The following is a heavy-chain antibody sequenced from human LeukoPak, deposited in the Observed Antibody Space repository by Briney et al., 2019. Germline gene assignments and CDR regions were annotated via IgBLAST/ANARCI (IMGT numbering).Heavy chain of an antibody. CDR3: ARDSTMVRGVYDY. CDR1: GFTFSSYS. CDR2: ISSSSSTI. Sequence: GGSLRLSCAASGFTFSSYSMNWVRQAPGKGLEWVSYISSSSSTIHYADSVRGRFTISRDNAKNSLYLQMNSLRAEDTAVYYCARDSTMVRGVYDYWGQGTLATVSS. V-gene: IGHV3-48*04. D-gene: IGHD3-10*01. J-gene: IGHJ4*02.